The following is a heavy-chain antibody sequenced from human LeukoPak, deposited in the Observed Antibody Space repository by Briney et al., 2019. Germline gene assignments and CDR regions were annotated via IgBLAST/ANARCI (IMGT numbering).Heavy chain of an antibody. CDR1: GFTFSSYW. J-gene: IGHJ4*02. D-gene: IGHD6-19*01. V-gene: IGHV3-7*01. CDR2: IKQDGSEK. Sequence: GGSLRLSCAASGFTFSSYWMSWVRQAPGKGLEWVANIKQDGSEKYYVDSVKGRFTISRDNAKNSLYLQMNSLRAEDTAVYYCARSKYSSGWYAGRIDYWGQGTLVTVSS. CDR3: ARSKYSSGWYAGRIDY.